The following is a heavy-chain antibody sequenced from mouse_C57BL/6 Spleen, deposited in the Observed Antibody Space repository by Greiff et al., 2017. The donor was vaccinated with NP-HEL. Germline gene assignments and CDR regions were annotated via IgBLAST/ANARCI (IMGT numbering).Heavy chain of an antibody. Sequence: EVQLQQSRAELVRPGASVKLSCTASGFNIKDYYMHWVKQRPEPGLEWIGRIDPEDGDTEYAPKFQGKATMTADTSSNTAYLQLSSLTSEDTAVYYCTTGDYGTPFAYWGQGTLVTVSA. CDR2: IDPEDGDT. CDR1: GFNIKDYY. V-gene: IGHV14-1*01. CDR3: TTGDYGTPFAY. D-gene: IGHD1-1*01. J-gene: IGHJ3*01.